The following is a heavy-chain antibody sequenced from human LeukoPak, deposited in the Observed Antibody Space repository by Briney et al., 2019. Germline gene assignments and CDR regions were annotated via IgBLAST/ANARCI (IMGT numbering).Heavy chain of an antibody. CDR2: ISGSGGTT. Sequence: GGSLRLSCAASGFIFSSYAMSWVRQAPGKGLEWVSAISGSGGTTYYADSVKGRFTISRDNSKNTLYLQMNSLRAEDTAVYYCATGSPQGVVVVATTLYFDYWGQGTLVTVSS. CDR1: GFIFSSYA. D-gene: IGHD2-15*01. CDR3: ATGSPQGVVVVATTLYFDY. J-gene: IGHJ4*02. V-gene: IGHV3-23*01.